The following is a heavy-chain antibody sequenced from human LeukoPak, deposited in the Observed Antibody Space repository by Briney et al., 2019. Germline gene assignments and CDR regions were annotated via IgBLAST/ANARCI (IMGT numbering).Heavy chain of an antibody. J-gene: IGHJ3*02. Sequence: SETLSLTCTVSGGSISSSSYYWGWIRQPPGKGLEWIGSIYYSGSTYYNPSLKSRVTISVDTSKNQFTLKLSSVTAADTAVYYCARLIAVAMAAFDIWGQGTMVTVSS. V-gene: IGHV4-39*01. CDR3: ARLIAVAMAAFDI. D-gene: IGHD6-19*01. CDR2: IYYSGST. CDR1: GGSISSSSYY.